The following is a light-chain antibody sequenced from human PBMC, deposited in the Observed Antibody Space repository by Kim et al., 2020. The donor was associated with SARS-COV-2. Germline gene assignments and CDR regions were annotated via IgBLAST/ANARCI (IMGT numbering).Light chain of an antibody. CDR3: QQRSNWPPSIT. CDR2: DAF. CDR1: QSVSSY. V-gene: IGKV3-11*01. Sequence: EIVLTQSPVTLSLSPGERATLSCRASQSVSSYLAWYQQKPGQAPRLVIYDAFNRATGIPARFSGSGSGTDFTLTISSLEPEDFAVYYCQQRSNWPPSITFGQGTRLEIK. J-gene: IGKJ5*01.